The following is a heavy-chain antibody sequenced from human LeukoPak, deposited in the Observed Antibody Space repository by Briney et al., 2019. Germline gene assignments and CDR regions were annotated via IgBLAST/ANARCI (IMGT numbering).Heavy chain of an antibody. CDR2: IYYSGST. D-gene: IGHD3-10*01. CDR1: GGSISSSSYY. CDR3: ARGEGVTMLRGVVKDYYAMDV. J-gene: IGHJ6*02. V-gene: IGHV4-39*07. Sequence: SEALSLTCTVSGGSISSSSYYWGWIRQPPGKGLEWIGSIYYSGSTYYNPSLKSRVTISVDTSKNQFSLKLSSVTAADTAVYYCARGEGVTMLRGVVKDYYAMDVWGQGTTVTVSS.